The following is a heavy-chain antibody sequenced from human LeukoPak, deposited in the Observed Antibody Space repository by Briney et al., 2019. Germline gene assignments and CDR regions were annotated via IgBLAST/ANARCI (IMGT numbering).Heavy chain of an antibody. CDR2: IYYSGST. J-gene: IGHJ5*01. D-gene: IGHD2-15*01. CDR1: GGSINSSSSSYY. CDR3: ARPVGYCRGGTCYRTNGWFDS. Sequence: SETLSLTCTVSGGSINSSSSSYYWGWIRQPPGKGLEWIRSIYYSGSTYYNPSLKSRVTISVDTSKNQFSLELSSVTAADTAVYYCARPVGYCRGGTCYRTNGWFDSWGRGTLVTVSS. V-gene: IGHV4-39*01.